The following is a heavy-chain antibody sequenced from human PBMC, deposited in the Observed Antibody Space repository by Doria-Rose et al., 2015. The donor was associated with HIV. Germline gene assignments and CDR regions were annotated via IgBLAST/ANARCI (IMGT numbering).Heavy chain of an antibody. Sequence: SLTCSVSGGSTTGYDWSWIRQPPGKGLEWIGYTYYSGRTKYNPSLKSRVTISVDTSKNQLSLKVSSVTAADTAMYYCATLTVRDYWGQGTLVTVSS. V-gene: IGHV4-59*01. CDR1: GGSTTGYD. J-gene: IGHJ4*02. CDR2: TYYSGRT. CDR3: ATLTVRDY.